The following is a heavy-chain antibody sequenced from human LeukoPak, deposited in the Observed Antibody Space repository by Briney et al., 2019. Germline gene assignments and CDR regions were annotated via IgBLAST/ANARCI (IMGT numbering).Heavy chain of an antibody. D-gene: IGHD6-6*01. V-gene: IGHV3-9*01. Sequence: GGSLRLSCAASGFTFDDYAMHWVRQAPGKGLEGVSGISWNSGSRVYADSVKGRFTISRDNAKNSLYLQMNSLRAEDTAVYYCARIAARRLGDYYYYMDVWGKGTTVTVSS. CDR3: ARIAARRLGDYYYYMDV. J-gene: IGHJ6*03. CDR2: ISWNSGSR. CDR1: GFTFDDYA.